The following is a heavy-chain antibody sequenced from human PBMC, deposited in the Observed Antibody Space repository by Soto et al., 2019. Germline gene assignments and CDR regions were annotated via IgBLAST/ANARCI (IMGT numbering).Heavy chain of an antibody. D-gene: IGHD2-2*01. Sequence: TLSLTCTVSGGSISSSSYYWGWIRQPPGKGLEWIGSISYSGSTYYNPSLKSRVTMSVDTSKNQFSLKLSSVTAADTAVYYCARLHGYCISTSCYGYYGMDVWGQGTTVTVSS. V-gene: IGHV4-39*01. CDR2: ISYSGST. CDR3: ARLHGYCISTSCYGYYGMDV. J-gene: IGHJ6*02. CDR1: GGSISSSSYY.